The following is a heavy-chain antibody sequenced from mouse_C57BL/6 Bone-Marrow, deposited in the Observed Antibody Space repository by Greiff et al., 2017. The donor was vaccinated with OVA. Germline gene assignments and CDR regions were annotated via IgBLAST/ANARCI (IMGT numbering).Heavy chain of an antibody. V-gene: IGHV5-12*01. Sequence: EVQVVESGGGLVQPGGSLKLSCAASGFTFSDYYMYWVRQTPEKRLEWVAYISNGGGSTYYPDTVKGRFTISRDNATNTLYLQMSRLKAEDTAVYYCARQPPWYVDVWGTGTTVTVSS. D-gene: IGHD6-1*01. CDR3: ARQPPWYVDV. CDR2: ISNGGGST. J-gene: IGHJ1*03. CDR1: GFTFSDYY.